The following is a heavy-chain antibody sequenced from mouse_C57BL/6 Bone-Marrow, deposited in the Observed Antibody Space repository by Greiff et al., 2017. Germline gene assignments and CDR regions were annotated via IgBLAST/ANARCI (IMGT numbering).Heavy chain of an antibody. Sequence: EVQLQQSGPELVKPGASAKISCKASGYTFTDYYMNWVKQSHGKSLEWIGDINPNNGGTSYNQKFKGKATLTVDKSSSTAYMELRSLTSEDSAVYYCARDFYYGRDYAMDYWGQGTSVTVSS. D-gene: IGHD1-1*01. CDR2: INPNNGGT. CDR3: ARDFYYGRDYAMDY. CDR1: GYTFTDYY. J-gene: IGHJ4*01. V-gene: IGHV1-26*01.